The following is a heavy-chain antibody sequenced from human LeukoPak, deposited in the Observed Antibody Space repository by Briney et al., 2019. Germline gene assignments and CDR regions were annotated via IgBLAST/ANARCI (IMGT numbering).Heavy chain of an antibody. CDR3: ARGIFPLTYYFDY. CDR2: IFYSGST. D-gene: IGHD2/OR15-2a*01. CDR1: GGSISSYY. Sequence: PSETLSLTCTVSGGSISSYYWTWIRQPPGKGLEWIGCIFYSGSTNYNPSLKSRVTISVDTSKSQFSLKLTSVTAADTAVYYCARGIFPLTYYFDYWGQGTLVTVSS. J-gene: IGHJ4*02. V-gene: IGHV4-59*01.